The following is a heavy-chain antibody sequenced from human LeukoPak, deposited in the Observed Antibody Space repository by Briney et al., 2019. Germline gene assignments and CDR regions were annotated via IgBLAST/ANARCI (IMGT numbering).Heavy chain of an antibody. Sequence: SETLSLTCTVSSYSISSGYYWGWIRQPPGKGLEWIGSIYHSGSTYYNPSLKSRVTISVDTSKNQFSLKLSSVTAADTAVYYCAAVLLWFGELSDDAFDIWGQGTMVTVSS. V-gene: IGHV4-38-2*02. D-gene: IGHD3-10*01. CDR2: IYHSGST. CDR3: AAVLLWFGELSDDAFDI. CDR1: SYSISSGYY. J-gene: IGHJ3*02.